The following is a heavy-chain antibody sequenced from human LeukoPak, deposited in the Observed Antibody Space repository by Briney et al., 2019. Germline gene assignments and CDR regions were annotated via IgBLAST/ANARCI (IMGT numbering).Heavy chain of an antibody. CDR2: ISYDGGNT. V-gene: IGHV3-30-3*01. Sequence: PGRSLRLSCAASGFTISSNAIHWVRQAPGKGLEWVAEISYDGGNTYYADSVKGRFTISRDNSKNTLYLQMNSLRAEDTAVYYCAKEGTGIHFDYWGQGTLVTVSS. CDR1: GFTISSNA. CDR3: AKEGTGIHFDY. D-gene: IGHD1-1*01. J-gene: IGHJ4*02.